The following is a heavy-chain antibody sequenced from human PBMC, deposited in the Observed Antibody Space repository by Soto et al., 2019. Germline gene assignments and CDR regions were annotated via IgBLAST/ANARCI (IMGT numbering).Heavy chain of an antibody. CDR1: GFTFGDYA. J-gene: IGHJ4*02. CDR2: IRSKAYGGTT. CDR3: TRDPLVVVPAAMRIFDY. V-gene: IGHV3-49*03. D-gene: IGHD2-2*01. Sequence: GGSLRLSCTASGFTFGDYAMSWFRQAPGKGLEWVGFIRSKAYGGTTEYAASVKGRFTISRDDSKSIAYLQMNSLKTEDTAVYYCTRDPLVVVPAAMRIFDYWGQGTLVTVSS.